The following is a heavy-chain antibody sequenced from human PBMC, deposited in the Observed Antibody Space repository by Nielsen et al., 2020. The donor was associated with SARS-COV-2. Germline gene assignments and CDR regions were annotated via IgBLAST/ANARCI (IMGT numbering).Heavy chain of an antibody. CDR2: ISWNSGSI. CDR3: AKVGGTYYDFWSDYGMDV. CDR1: GFTFDDYA. V-gene: IGHV3-9*01. Sequence: SLKISCAASGFTFDDYAMHWVRQAPGKGLEWVSGISWNSGSIGYADSVKGRFTISRDNAKNSLYLQMNSLRAEDTALYYCAKVGGTYYDFWSDYGMDVWGQGTTVTVSS. D-gene: IGHD3-3*01. J-gene: IGHJ6*02.